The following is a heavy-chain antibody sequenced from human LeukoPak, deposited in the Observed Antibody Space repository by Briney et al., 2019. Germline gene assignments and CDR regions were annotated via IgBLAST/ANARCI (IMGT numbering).Heavy chain of an antibody. D-gene: IGHD2-15*01. V-gene: IGHV3-48*04. J-gene: IGHJ4*02. CDR3: ARGHVMAVAAPFDY. CDR1: GFTFSSYA. Sequence: GGSLRLSCAASGFTFSSYAMSWVRQAPGKGLGWVSYISSSSIPIYYADSVKGRFTISRDNAKNSLYLQMNSLRAEDTAVYYCARGHVMAVAAPFDYWGQGTLVTVSS. CDR2: ISSSSIPI.